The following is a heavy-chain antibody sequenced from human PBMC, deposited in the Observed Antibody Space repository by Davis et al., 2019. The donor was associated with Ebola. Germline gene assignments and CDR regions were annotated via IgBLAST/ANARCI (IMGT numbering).Heavy chain of an antibody. D-gene: IGHD2-21*02. J-gene: IGHJ4*02. CDR3: AKDRRRGDGPFDY. CDR1: GFTFSSYG. Sequence: GESLKISCAASGFTFSSYGMHWVRQAPGKGLEWVAVIWYDGSNKYYADSVKGRFTISRDNSKNTLYLQMNSLRAEDTAVYYCAKDRRRGDGPFDYWGQGTLVTVSS. V-gene: IGHV3-33*06. CDR2: IWYDGSNK.